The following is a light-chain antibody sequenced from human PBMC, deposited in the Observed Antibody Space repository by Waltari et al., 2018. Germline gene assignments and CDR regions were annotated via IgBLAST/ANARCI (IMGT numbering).Light chain of an antibody. CDR3: QQYYSTPYT. V-gene: IGKV4-1*01. CDR1: QSLLYRSNNKKY. J-gene: IGKJ2*01. CDR2: WAS. Sequence: DIVMIQSPDSLAVSLGERTTLNCKSSQSLLYRSNNKKYLAWYQQKPGQPPKLLIYWASTRESGVPDRFSGSGSGTDFTLTISSLWAEDVAVYYCQQYYSTPYTFGQGTKLEIK.